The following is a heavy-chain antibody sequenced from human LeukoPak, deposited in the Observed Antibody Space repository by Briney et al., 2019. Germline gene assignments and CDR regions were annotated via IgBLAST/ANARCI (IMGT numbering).Heavy chain of an antibody. Sequence: GGSLRLSCAASGFTLSDYSMSWIRQAPGKGLESISYMRPNGHTTYYADSLKGRISVSWDNARNSLYLQLSSLTAADTAFYYCARSGYGDFDFWGQGALVTVSS. CDR1: GFTLSDYS. D-gene: IGHD2-15*01. V-gene: IGHV3-11*01. CDR2: MRPNGHTT. CDR3: ARSGYGDFDF. J-gene: IGHJ4*02.